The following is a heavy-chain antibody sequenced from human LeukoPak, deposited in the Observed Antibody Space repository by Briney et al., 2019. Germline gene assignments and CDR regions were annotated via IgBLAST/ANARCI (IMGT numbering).Heavy chain of an antibody. CDR1: GYTFTKDF. V-gene: IGHV1-46*01. J-gene: IGHJ4*02. CDR3: ARGHITMVRGVPALGY. D-gene: IGHD3-10*01. Sequence: GASVKVSCKPSGYTFTKDFMHWVRQAPGEGLQWMGMISPRGAGSIYAQKFQGRVTMTRNTSISTAYMELSSLRSEDTAVYYCARGHITMVRGVPALGYWGQGTLVTVSS. CDR2: ISPRGAGS.